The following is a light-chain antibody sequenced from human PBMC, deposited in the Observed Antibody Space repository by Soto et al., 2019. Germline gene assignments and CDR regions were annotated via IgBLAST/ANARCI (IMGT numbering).Light chain of an antibody. CDR3: QQYDYSVWT. V-gene: IGKV3-20*01. J-gene: IGKJ1*01. Sequence: IVLTQSPCTLSSSPGERATLSCRASQSVSTNNLAWYQQRPGRAPRLLIYAASRRATGIPDRFSGSGSGTDFTLTISRLEPEDLAVYYCQQYDYSVWTFGQGTKVDI. CDR2: AAS. CDR1: QSVSTNN.